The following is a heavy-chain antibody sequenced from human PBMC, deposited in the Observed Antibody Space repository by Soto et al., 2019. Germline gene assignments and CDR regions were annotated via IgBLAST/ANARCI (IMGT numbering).Heavy chain of an antibody. Sequence: GGSLRISCAASGFTFSNYAMSWVRQAPGKGLEWVSAISGGGDTTYYADSVKGRFTISRDNSKNTLYVQMNSLRAEDTAVYYCAKDRGYSYGERYYFDYWGQGTLVTVSS. V-gene: IGHV3-23*01. CDR1: GFTFSNYA. D-gene: IGHD5-18*01. CDR2: ISGGGDTT. J-gene: IGHJ4*02. CDR3: AKDRGYSYGERYYFDY.